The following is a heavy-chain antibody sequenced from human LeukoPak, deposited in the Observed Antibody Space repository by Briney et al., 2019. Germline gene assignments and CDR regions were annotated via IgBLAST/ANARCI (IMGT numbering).Heavy chain of an antibody. V-gene: IGHV3-73*01. Sequence: GGSLRLSCAASGFTFSGSAMHWVRQASGKGLEWVGRIRSKANSYATAYAASVKGRFTISRDDSKNTAYLQMNSLKTEDTAVYYRTRRWDSSGYFLPLDYWGQGTLVTVSS. CDR3: TRRWDSSGYFLPLDY. D-gene: IGHD3-22*01. CDR2: IRSKANSYAT. CDR1: GFTFSGSA. J-gene: IGHJ4*02.